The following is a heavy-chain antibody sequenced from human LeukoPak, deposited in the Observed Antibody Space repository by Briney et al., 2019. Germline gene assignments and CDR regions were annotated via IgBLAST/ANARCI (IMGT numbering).Heavy chain of an antibody. CDR1: GLTLSSYA. CDR3: VKTSGSAKGYFDY. V-gene: IGHV3-64D*09. J-gene: IGHJ4*02. CDR2: INSDGDST. Sequence: GGSLTLSCSPSGLTLSSYAMYWVRHATGEGVEYVSGINSDGDSTFYANAVKRRFTISIDNSKNTLYLQMSSLRAEDTALYYCVKTSGSAKGYFDYWGQGTLVTVST. D-gene: IGHD1-26*01.